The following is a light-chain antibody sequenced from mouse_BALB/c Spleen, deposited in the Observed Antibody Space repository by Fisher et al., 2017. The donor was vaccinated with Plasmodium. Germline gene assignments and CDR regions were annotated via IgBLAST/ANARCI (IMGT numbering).Light chain of an antibody. V-gene: IGKV1-110*01. J-gene: IGKJ5*01. CDR1: QSLVHSNGNTY. CDR3: SQSAYLPLT. Sequence: DIVLTQSPLSLTVSLGDQASISCRSSQSLVHSNGNTYLHWYLQKPGQSPKLLIYKVSNRFSWVPDRFSGSGSGTDFTLKISRVEAAELGVYFCSQSAYLPLTCGAGTKLDLK. CDR2: KVS.